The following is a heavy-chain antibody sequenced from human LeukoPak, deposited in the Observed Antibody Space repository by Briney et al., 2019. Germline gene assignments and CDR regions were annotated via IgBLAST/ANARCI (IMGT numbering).Heavy chain of an antibody. V-gene: IGHV4-34*01. CDR2: INHSGST. J-gene: IGHJ4*02. D-gene: IGHD6-19*01. CDR1: GGSFSGYH. CDR3: ARPQGWLGTQPFDY. Sequence: PSETLSLTCAVYGGSFSGYHWSWIRQPPGKGLEWIGEINHSGSTNYNPSLKSRVTISVDTSKNQFSLKLSSVTAADTAVYYCARPQGWLGTQPFDYWGQGTLVTVSS.